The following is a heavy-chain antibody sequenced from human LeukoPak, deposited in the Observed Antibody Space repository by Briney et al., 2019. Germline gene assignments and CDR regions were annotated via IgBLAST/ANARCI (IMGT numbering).Heavy chain of an antibody. CDR1: GFTFSSNW. Sequence: PGGSLRLSCAASGFTFSSNWMHWVRHAPGKGLVWVSRINEDGSTTNYADSVKGRSTIFRDNAKNTLYLQMNSLRAEDTAVYYCARDLSIVGATSYAFDIWGQGTMVTASS. D-gene: IGHD1-26*01. CDR3: ARDLSIVGATSYAFDI. J-gene: IGHJ3*02. V-gene: IGHV3-74*01. CDR2: INEDGSTT.